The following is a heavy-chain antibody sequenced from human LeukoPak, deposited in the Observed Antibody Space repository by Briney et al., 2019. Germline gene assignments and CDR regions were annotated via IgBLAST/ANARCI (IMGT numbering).Heavy chain of an antibody. CDR3: ARESVRRDSSGYYSAEFDL. J-gene: IGHJ3*01. D-gene: IGHD3-22*01. CDR2: ISYDRSNK. CDR1: GFIFSDYA. V-gene: IGHV3-30-3*01. Sequence: GGSLRLSCAASGFIFSDYAMHWVRQAPGKGLEWVAVISYDRSNKYYADSVKGRFTICRDNSKNTLYVQMNSLKAEDTAEYYCARESVRRDSSGYYSAEFDLWGQGTMVTVSS.